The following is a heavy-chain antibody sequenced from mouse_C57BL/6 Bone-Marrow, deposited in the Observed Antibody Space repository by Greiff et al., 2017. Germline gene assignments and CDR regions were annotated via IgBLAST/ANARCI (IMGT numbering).Heavy chain of an antibody. CDR3: ARLHYYGSSYGFDY. D-gene: IGHD1-1*01. CDR2: ISGGGGNT. Sequence: EVKLMESGGGLVKPGGSLKLSCAASGFTFSSYTMSWVRQTPEKRLEWVATISGGGGNTYYPDSVKGRFTISRDNAKNTLYLQMSSLRSEDTALYYCARLHYYGSSYGFDYWGQGTTLTVSS. J-gene: IGHJ2*01. CDR1: GFTFSSYT. V-gene: IGHV5-9*01.